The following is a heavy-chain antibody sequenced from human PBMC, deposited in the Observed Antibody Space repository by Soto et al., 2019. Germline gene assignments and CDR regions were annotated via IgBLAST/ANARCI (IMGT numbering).Heavy chain of an antibody. CDR2: ISAYNGNT. CDR1: GYTFTTYG. CDR3: AREHFTSTYDSFDY. D-gene: IGHD3-3*02. Sequence: QVQLVQSGAEMKKPGASVKVSCKASGYTFTTYGISWVRQAPGQGLEWMGWISAYNGNTHYAQKLQGRVTMTTETSTSTAYVELRSLRSDDTAVYYCAREHFTSTYDSFDYWGQGTLVTVSS. J-gene: IGHJ4*02. V-gene: IGHV1-18*04.